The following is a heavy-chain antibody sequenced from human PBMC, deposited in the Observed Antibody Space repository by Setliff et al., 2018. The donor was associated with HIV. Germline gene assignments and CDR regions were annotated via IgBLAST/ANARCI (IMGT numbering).Heavy chain of an antibody. Sequence: SETLSLTCTVSAGSIRSSTYYWAWIRQPPGKGLGWIGTIYYSGSTYYNPSLKSRATISVDMSKNQFSLRLSSVTAADTAMYYCARVVDADYLDYWGQGTPVTVSS. CDR2: IYYSGST. V-gene: IGHV4-39*01. CDR1: AGSIRSSTYY. J-gene: IGHJ4*02. CDR3: ARVVDADYLDY. D-gene: IGHD2-15*01.